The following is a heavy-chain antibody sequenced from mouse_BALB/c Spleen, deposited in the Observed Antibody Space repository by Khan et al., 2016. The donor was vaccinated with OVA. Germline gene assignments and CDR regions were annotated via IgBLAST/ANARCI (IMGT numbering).Heavy chain of an antibody. Sequence: QVQLQQSGPELVKPGASVKMSCKASGYTFTDYVITWVKQRTGQGLEWIGEIYPGSGSAYYNEKFKDKATLTADKSSDTAYMQLSNLTSEDSAVYFCARSYDGAWFAYWGQGTLVTASA. J-gene: IGHJ3*01. CDR1: GYTFTDYV. CDR3: ARSYDGAWFAY. V-gene: IGHV1-77*01. D-gene: IGHD1-1*01. CDR2: IYPGSGSA.